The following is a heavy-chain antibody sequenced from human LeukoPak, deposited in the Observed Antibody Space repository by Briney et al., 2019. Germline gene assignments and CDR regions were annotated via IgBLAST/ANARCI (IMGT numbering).Heavy chain of an antibody. CDR1: GFILSDYW. Sequence: PGGSLRLSRAASGFILSDYWMHWVRQAPGKGLVWVSRINTDGGFTRYADSVQGRFIISRDTAKNTLFLQMNSLRAEDKAVYYCAREAKVGGALQYWGQGILVTVSS. CDR2: INTDGGFT. V-gene: IGHV3-74*01. D-gene: IGHD1-26*01. J-gene: IGHJ4*02. CDR3: AREAKVGGALQY.